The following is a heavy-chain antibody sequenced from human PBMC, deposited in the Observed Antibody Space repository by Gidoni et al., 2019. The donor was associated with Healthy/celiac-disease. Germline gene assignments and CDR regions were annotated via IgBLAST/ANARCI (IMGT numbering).Heavy chain of an antibody. V-gene: IGHV3-49*04. Sequence: EVQLVESGGGLVQPGRSLRLSCTASGCTLGDYAMSWVRQAPGKGLEWVGFIRIKAYGGTTEYAASVKGRFTISRDDSKSIAYLQMNSLKTEDTAVYYCTRVCYDSSGSTYDYWGQGTLVTVSS. D-gene: IGHD3-22*01. CDR1: GCTLGDYA. CDR2: IRIKAYGGTT. CDR3: TRVCYDSSGSTYDY. J-gene: IGHJ4*02.